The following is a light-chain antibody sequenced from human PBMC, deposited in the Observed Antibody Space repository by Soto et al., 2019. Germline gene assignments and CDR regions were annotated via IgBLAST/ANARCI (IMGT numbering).Light chain of an antibody. V-gene: IGKV3-15*01. CDR2: GAS. J-gene: IGKJ2*01. CDR1: QSVSSN. CDR3: QEYNNWPYT. Sequence: IVMTQSPATLSVSQGERATLSCRASQSVSSNLAWYQQKPGQAPRLLIYGASTRATGIPARFSGSGSGTEFTLTISSLQSEDFAVYYCQEYNNWPYTFGQGTKLEIK.